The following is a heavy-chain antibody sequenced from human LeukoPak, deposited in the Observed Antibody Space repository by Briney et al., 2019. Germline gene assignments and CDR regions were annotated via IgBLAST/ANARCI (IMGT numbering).Heavy chain of an antibody. Sequence: ASVKVSCKASGYTFTGYYMHWVRQAPGQGLEWMGWINPNSGGTNYAQKFQGRVTMTRDTSISTAYMELSRLRSDDTAVYYCARDSVTVVRGHDYWGQGTLVTVPS. CDR1: GYTFTGYY. CDR2: INPNSGGT. J-gene: IGHJ4*02. CDR3: ARDSVTVVRGHDY. V-gene: IGHV1-2*02. D-gene: IGHD3-10*01.